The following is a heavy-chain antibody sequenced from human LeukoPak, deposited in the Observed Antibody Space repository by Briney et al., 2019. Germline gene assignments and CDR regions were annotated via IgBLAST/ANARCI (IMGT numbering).Heavy chain of an antibody. CDR1: GGSFSGYY. Sequence: SETLSLTCAVYGGSFSGYYWSWIRQPPGKGLEWIGEINHSGSTNYNPSLKSRVTISVDTSKNQFSLKLSSVTAADTAVYYCAREGVAHNWFDPWGQGTLVTVSS. V-gene: IGHV4-34*01. D-gene: IGHD5-12*01. J-gene: IGHJ5*02. CDR3: AREGVAHNWFDP. CDR2: INHSGST.